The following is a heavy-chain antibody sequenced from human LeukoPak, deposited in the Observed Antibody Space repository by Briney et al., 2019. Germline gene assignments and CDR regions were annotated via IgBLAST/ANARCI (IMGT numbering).Heavy chain of an antibody. CDR2: ISTDGRRE. D-gene: IGHD1-14*01. J-gene: IGHJ4*02. Sequence: PGRSLRLSCAASGFSLGSHTMHWARQGPGEGLEWVASISTDGRREFYADSVKGRFTISRDNSKNTLSLQLTSLKAEDTALYYCARDLSRGNPLDYWGQGAQVTVSS. CDR1: GFSLGSHT. CDR3: ARDLSRGNPLDY. V-gene: IGHV3-30*04.